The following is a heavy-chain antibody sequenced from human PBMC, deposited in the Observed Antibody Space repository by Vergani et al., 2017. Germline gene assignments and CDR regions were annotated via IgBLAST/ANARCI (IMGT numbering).Heavy chain of an antibody. J-gene: IGHJ6*03. CDR2: IYYSGST. D-gene: IGHD3-3*01. V-gene: IGHV4-59*01. CDR1: GGSISSYY. Sequence: QVQLQQWGAGLLKPSETLSLTCTVSGGSISSYYWSWIRQPPGKGLEWIGYIYYSGSTNYNPSLKSRVTISVDTSKNQFSLKLSSVTAADTAVYYCARDRLHYDFWSAHPYYYMDVWGKGTTVTVSS. CDR3: ARDRLHYDFWSAHPYYYMDV.